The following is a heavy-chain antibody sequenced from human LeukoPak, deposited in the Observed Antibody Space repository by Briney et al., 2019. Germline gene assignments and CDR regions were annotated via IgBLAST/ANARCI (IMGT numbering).Heavy chain of an antibody. D-gene: IGHD3-3*01. V-gene: IGHV3-21*01. Sequence: PGGSLRLSCAASGFTFSSYSMNWVRQAPGKGLEWVSSISSSSSYIYYADSVKGRLTISRDNAKNSLYLQMNSLRAEDTAVYYCARAPSPPLRFFGVDSIPNWFDPWGQGTLVTVSS. CDR3: ARAPSPPLRFFGVDSIPNWFDP. CDR1: GFTFSSYS. CDR2: ISSSSSYI. J-gene: IGHJ5*02.